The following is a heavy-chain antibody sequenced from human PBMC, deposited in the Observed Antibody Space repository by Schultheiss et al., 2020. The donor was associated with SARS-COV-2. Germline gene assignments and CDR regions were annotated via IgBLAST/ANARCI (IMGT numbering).Heavy chain of an antibody. CDR2: IYYSGST. V-gene: IGHV4-39*07. CDR3: ARVNYYDSSGYYYFDY. Sequence: SETLSLTCTVSGGSISSSSYYWGWIRQPPGKGLEWIGSIYYSGSTYYSPSLKCRVTISVDTSKNQFSLKLSSVTDADTAVYYCARVNYYDSSGYYYFDYWGQGTLVTVSS. D-gene: IGHD3-22*01. CDR1: GGSISSSSYY. J-gene: IGHJ4*02.